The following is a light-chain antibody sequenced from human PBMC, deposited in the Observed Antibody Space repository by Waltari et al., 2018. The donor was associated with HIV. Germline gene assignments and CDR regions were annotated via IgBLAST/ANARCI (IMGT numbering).Light chain of an antibody. CDR1: SSAVGTYNY. Sequence: QSALTQPASVSGSPGQSITISCTGTSSAVGTYNYVSWFQQPPDKAPTLILFDVNKRPSGVSSRFSGSKSAKTASLTISGLQPEDEGDYFCTSYTSSDTWVFGGGTKVTVL. CDR2: DVN. CDR3: TSYTSSDTWV. J-gene: IGLJ3*02. V-gene: IGLV2-14*03.